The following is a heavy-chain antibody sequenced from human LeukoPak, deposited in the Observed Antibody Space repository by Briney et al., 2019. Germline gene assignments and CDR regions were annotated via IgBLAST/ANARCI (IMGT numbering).Heavy chain of an antibody. Sequence: ASVKVSCKASGYTFTNYGINWVRQAPGQGLEWMGWISAYNGNTNYAQNLQDRVTMTTDTPTSTAYMELRSLRFDDTGVYYYAKESPLHGVDIWGQGTMVTVSS. CDR1: GYTFTNYG. D-gene: IGHD3-16*01. CDR2: ISAYNGNT. V-gene: IGHV1-18*01. J-gene: IGHJ3*02. CDR3: AKESPLHGVDI.